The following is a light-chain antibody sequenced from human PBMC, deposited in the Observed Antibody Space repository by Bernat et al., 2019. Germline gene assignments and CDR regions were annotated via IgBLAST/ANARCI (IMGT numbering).Light chain of an antibody. CDR1: SLRSYY. CDR3: NSRDSSGNPWV. V-gene: IGLV3-19*01. J-gene: IGLJ3*02. Sequence: SSELTQDPAVSVALGQTVRITCQGDSLRSYYASWYQQKPGQAPVLVIYGKNNRPSGIPDRFSGSSSGNTASLPITGAQAEDEADYYCNSRDSSGNPWVFGGGTKLTVL. CDR2: GKN.